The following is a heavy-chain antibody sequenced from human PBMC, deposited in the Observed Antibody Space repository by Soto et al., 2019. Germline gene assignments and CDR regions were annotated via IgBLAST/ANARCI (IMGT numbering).Heavy chain of an antibody. D-gene: IGHD3-3*01. J-gene: IGHJ4*02. CDR3: ESHYDMWSDYLSPVDY. Sequence: QVQLVESGGDLVKHGGSLRLSCAASGYTFSDYYMSWIPQAPGKGLEWISYIDTSGTKIYYADSVNGRFTITRDNAKNSLYLEMNSIRDEDTAVYYCESHYDMWSDYLSPVDYWGPGTLVTVSS. CDR1: GYTFSDYY. V-gene: IGHV3-11*01. CDR2: IDTSGTKI.